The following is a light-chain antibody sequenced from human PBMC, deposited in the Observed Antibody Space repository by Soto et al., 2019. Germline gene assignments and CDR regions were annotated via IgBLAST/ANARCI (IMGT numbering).Light chain of an antibody. J-gene: IGKJ4*01. CDR2: DAS. CDR1: HGISNY. V-gene: IGKV1-33*01. Sequence: DIQMTQSPSSLSASVGDRVTITCQAYHGISNYLNWYQQKPGKAPKLLIYDASNLETGVPSRFSGSGSGTDFTLTISSLQSEDFATYYCQQYYSYPPSFGGGTKGDIK. CDR3: QQYYSYPPS.